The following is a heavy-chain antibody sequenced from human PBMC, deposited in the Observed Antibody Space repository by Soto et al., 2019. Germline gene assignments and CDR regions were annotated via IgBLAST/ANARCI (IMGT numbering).Heavy chain of an antibody. CDR2: ISSSSSYI. D-gene: IGHD2-2*02. CDR1: GFTFSSYS. J-gene: IGHJ4*02. CDR3: AIYCSSTSCYINY. V-gene: IGHV3-21*01. Sequence: GGSLRLSCSASGFTFSSYSMNWLRQAPGKGLEWVSSISSSSSYIYYADSVKGRFTISRDNAKNSLYLQMNSQRAEDTAVYYCAIYCSSTSCYINYWGQGTLVTVSS.